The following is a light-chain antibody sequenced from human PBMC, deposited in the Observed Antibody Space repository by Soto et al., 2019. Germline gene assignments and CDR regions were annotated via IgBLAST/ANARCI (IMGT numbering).Light chain of an antibody. CDR2: DAS. Sequence: DIQMTQSPSSLSASVGDRVTITCQASQDISNYLNWYQQKPGKSPKLLIYDASNLETGVPSMFSGSGSGTDFTFTISSLQPEDIATYYCQQYDNLPLGFGGGTKVEIK. CDR3: QQYDNLPLG. V-gene: IGKV1-33*01. J-gene: IGKJ4*01. CDR1: QDISNY.